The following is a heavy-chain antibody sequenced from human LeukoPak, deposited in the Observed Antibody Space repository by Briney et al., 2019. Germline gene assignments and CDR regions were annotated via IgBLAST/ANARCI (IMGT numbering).Heavy chain of an antibody. J-gene: IGHJ4*02. CDR2: ISGSGAST. Sequence: SGGSLRLSCAASGFTFSTYAMSWVRQAPGKGLEWVSLISGSGASTYYADSLRGRFTISRDNSKNTLYLQMNSLRAEDTALYYCAKPAKTDYTDYWGQGTLVTVSS. CDR1: GFTFSTYA. CDR3: AKPAKTDYTDY. V-gene: IGHV3-23*01. D-gene: IGHD1-14*01.